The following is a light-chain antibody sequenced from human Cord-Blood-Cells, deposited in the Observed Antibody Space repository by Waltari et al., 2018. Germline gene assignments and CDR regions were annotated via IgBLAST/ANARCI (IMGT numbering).Light chain of an antibody. CDR2: AAS. J-gene: IGKJ1*01. CDR1: QGISSY. Sequence: IQWTQSLSPLYASVGAGVTITCRASQGISSYLAWYQQKPGKAPKLLIYAASTLQSGVPSRFSGSGSGTDFTLTISSLQPEDFATYYCQQLNSYPRTFGQGTKVEIK. CDR3: QQLNSYPRT. V-gene: IGKV1-9*01.